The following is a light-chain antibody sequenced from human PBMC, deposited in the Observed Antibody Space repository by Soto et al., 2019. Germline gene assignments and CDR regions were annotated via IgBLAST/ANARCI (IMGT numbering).Light chain of an antibody. CDR3: SSYTSSATLYV. CDR2: GVS. CDR1: SSDVGGYNY. V-gene: IGLV2-14*01. Sequence: QSALTQPASVSGSPGQSITISCTGTSSDVGGYNYVSWYQQHPGKAPKLMIYGVSNRPSGVSNRFSGSKSGNMASLTISGLQAEDEADYYCSSYTSSATLYVFGTGTKLTVL. J-gene: IGLJ1*01.